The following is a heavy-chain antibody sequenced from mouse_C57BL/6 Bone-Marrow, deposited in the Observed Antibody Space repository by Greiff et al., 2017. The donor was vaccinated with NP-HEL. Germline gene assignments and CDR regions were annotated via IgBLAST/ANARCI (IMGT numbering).Heavy chain of an antibody. J-gene: IGHJ3*01. CDR3: ARQGDGFAY. CDR2: ISNLAYSI. Sequence: EVKVEESGGGLVQPGGSLKLSCAASGFTFSDYGMAWVRQAPRKGPEWVAFISNLAYSIYYADTVTGRFTISRENAKNTLYLEMSSLRSEDTAMYYCARQGDGFAYWGQGTLVTVSA. D-gene: IGHD3-3*01. V-gene: IGHV5-15*04. CDR1: GFTFSDYG.